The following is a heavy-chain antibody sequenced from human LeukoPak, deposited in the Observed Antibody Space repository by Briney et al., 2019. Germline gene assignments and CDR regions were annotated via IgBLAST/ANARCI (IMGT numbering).Heavy chain of an antibody. CDR3: ARGMVATIVYYYYMDV. J-gene: IGHJ6*03. D-gene: IGHD5-12*01. CDR2: INPNSGGT. Sequence: GASVKVSCKASGYTFTGYHMHWVRQAPGQGLEWMGWINPNSGGTNYAQKFQGRVTMTRDTSISTAYMELSRLRSDDTAVYYCARGMVATIVYYYYMDVWGKGTTVTVSS. V-gene: IGHV1-2*02. CDR1: GYTFTGYH.